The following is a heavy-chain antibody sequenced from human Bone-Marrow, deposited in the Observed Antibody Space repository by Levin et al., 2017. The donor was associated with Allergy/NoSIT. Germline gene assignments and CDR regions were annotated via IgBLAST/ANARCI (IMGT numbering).Heavy chain of an antibody. V-gene: IGHV3-30-3*01. CDR3: ARDHGGSSWYWGEYFQH. D-gene: IGHD6-13*01. J-gene: IGHJ1*01. CDR1: GFTFSSYA. CDR2: ISYDGSNK. Sequence: SCAASGFTFSSYAMHWVRQAPGKGLEWVAVISYDGSNKYYADSVKGRFTISRDNSKNTLYLQMNSLRAEDTAVYYCARDHGGSSWYWGEYFQHWGQGTLVTVSS.